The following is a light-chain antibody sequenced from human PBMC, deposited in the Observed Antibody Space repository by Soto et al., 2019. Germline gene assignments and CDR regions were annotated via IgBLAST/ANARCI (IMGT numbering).Light chain of an antibody. Sequence: QSALTQPASVSGSPGQSITISCTGTSSDVGSYNLVSWYQQHPGKAPKLMIYEGSKRPSGVSNRFSGSKSGNTASLTISGLQDEDDAADYCCSYEGSSNYVVFGGGTQLTVL. CDR3: CSYEGSSNYVV. CDR1: SSDVGSYNL. V-gene: IGLV2-23*01. CDR2: EGS. J-gene: IGLJ7*01.